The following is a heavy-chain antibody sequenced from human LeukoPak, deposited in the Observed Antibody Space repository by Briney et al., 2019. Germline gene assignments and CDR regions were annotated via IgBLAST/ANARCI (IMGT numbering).Heavy chain of an antibody. D-gene: IGHD3-10*01. CDR1: GGSLSSGGYY. CDR2: IYYSGST. Sequence: PSETLSLTCTVSGGSLSSGGYYWSWIRQHPGKGLEWIGYIYYSGSTYYNPSLKSRVTISVDTSKSQFSLKLSSVTAADTAVYYCARDRGSGSYLARDNWFDPWGQGTLVTVSS. V-gene: IGHV4-31*03. CDR3: ARDRGSGSYLARDNWFDP. J-gene: IGHJ5*02.